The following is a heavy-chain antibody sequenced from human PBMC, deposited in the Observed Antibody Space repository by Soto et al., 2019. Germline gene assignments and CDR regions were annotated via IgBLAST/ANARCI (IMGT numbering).Heavy chain of an antibody. CDR1: GFTFSSYA. CDR2: ISGSGGST. V-gene: IGHV3-23*01. D-gene: IGHD1-26*01. Sequence: GGSLRLSCAASGFTFSSYAMSWVRQAPGKGLEWVSAISGSGGSTYYADSVKGRFTISRDNSKNTLYLQMNSLRAEDTAVYYCAKDHVWELHAEYFQHWGQGTLVTVSS. CDR3: AKDHVWELHAEYFQH. J-gene: IGHJ1*01.